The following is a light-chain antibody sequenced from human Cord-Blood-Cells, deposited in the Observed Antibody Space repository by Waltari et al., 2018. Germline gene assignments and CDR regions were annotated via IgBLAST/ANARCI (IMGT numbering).Light chain of an antibody. V-gene: IGKV3-15*01. CDR2: SAS. CDR3: QQYNNWPLT. CDR1: QSVSSN. Sequence: EIVMTQSPATLSVSPGERATLSCRASQSVSSNLAWSQQKPGQAPRLLIYSASTRATGIPARFSGSGSGTEFTLTISSLQSEDFAVYYCQQYNNWPLTFGGGTKVEIK. J-gene: IGKJ4*01.